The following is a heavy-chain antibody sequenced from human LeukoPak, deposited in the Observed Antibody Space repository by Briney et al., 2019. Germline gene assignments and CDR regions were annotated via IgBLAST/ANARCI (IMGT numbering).Heavy chain of an antibody. CDR2: IYTSGST. V-gene: IGHV4-61*02. CDR3: ARESPNYYDSSGYYIRPGRSFDY. CDR1: GGSISSGTYY. J-gene: IGHJ4*02. D-gene: IGHD3-22*01. Sequence: SETLSLTCTVSGGSISSGTYYWSWIRQPAGKGLEWIGRIYTSGSTSYNPSLKSRVTISVDTSKNQFSLKLSSVTAADTAVYYCARESPNYYDSSGYYIRPGRSFDYWGQGTLVTVSS.